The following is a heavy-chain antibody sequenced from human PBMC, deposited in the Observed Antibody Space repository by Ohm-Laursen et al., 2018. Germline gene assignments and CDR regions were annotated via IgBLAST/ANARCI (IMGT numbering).Heavy chain of an antibody. J-gene: IGHJ4*02. CDR2: INHSRST. D-gene: IGHD6-19*01. CDR3: ARGFSGWWGRIDY. CDR1: AGSFSGYY. V-gene: IGHV4-34*01. Sequence: SDTLSLTCAVYAGSFSGYYWNWIRQPPGKGLEWIGEINHSRSTKYNSSFKSRITISVVTSENQFSLKLSSVTAADTAVYYCARGFSGWWGRIDYWGQGILVTVSS.